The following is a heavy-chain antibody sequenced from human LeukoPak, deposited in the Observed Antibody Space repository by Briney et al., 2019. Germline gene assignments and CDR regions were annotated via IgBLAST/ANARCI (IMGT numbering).Heavy chain of an antibody. CDR2: INHSGST. Sequence: PSETLSLTCAVYGGSFSGYYWSWIRQPPGKGLEWIGEINHSGSTNYNPSLKSRVTISIDTSKNQFSLKLSSVTAADTAVYYCASALWGMTNYWGQGTLVTVSS. D-gene: IGHD2-8*01. J-gene: IGHJ4*02. CDR3: ASALWGMTNY. CDR1: GGSFSGYY. V-gene: IGHV4-34*01.